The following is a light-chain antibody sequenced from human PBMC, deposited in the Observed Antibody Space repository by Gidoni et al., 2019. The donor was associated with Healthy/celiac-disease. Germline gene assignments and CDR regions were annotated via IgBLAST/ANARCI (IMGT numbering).Light chain of an antibody. J-gene: IGKJ5*01. CDR3: QKYNSVL. CDR1: QGISNY. V-gene: IGKV1-27*01. Sequence: DIQMTQSPSSLSASVGDRVTITCRASQGISNYLAWYQQKPGKVPKLLIYAASTLQSGVPSLFSGSGSGIDFTLTIIRLQPEDVATYYCQKYNSVLFGQXTRLEI. CDR2: AAS.